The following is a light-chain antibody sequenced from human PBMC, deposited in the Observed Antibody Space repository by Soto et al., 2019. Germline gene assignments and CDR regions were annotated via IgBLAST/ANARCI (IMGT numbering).Light chain of an antibody. CDR1: QSIGSW. CDR2: DAS. V-gene: IGKV1-5*01. Sequence: DIEMTQSPSTRSASVGDRITISCRASQSIGSWLAWYQQKPGKAPKLLIYDASNLESGVTSRFSGSGSGTEFTLTISSLQPDEFATYYCQQYNSYSQTFGHGTKVEIK. J-gene: IGKJ1*01. CDR3: QQYNSYSQT.